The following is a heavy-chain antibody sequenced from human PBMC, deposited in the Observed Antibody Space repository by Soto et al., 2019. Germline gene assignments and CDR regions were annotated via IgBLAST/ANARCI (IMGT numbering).Heavy chain of an antibody. CDR1: GITFSNYG. CDR2: ISSSSSTI. J-gene: IGHJ4*02. CDR3: ARDSITMVQGPSFDY. Sequence: GGSLRLSCAASGITFSNYGMNWVRQAPGKGLEWVSYISSSSSTIYYADSVKGRFTISRDNAKNSLYLQMNSLRDEDTAVYYCARDSITMVQGPSFDYWGQGTLVTVSS. D-gene: IGHD3-10*01. V-gene: IGHV3-48*02.